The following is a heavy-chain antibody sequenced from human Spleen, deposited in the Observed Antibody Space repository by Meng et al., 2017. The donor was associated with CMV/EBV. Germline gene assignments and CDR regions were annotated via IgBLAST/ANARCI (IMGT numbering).Heavy chain of an antibody. CDR3: ARVLYDSSGYYLFDY. Sequence: GFSLSTSGVGVGWIRQPPGKALEWLALIYWNDDKRYSPSLKSRLTITKDTSKNQVVLTMTNMDPVDTATYYCARVLYDSSGYYLFDYWGQGTLVTVSS. D-gene: IGHD3-22*01. V-gene: IGHV2-5*01. CDR1: GFSLSTSGVG. CDR2: IYWNDDK. J-gene: IGHJ4*02.